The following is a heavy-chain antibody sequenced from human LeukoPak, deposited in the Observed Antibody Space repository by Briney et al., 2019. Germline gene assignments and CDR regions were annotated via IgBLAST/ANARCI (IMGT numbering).Heavy chain of an antibody. J-gene: IGHJ4*02. V-gene: IGHV1-18*01. CDR3: ARERPKTPYDDSSGYWAD. CDR1: GYTFTTYG. Sequence: DSVKVSCKASGYTFTTYGISWVRQAPGQGLEWMGWISGYIGNTKYAQKLQARVTMTTDTSTSTAYMELRSLRSDDTAVYYCARERPKTPYDDSSGYWADWGQGTLVTVSS. CDR2: ISGYIGNT. D-gene: IGHD3-22*01.